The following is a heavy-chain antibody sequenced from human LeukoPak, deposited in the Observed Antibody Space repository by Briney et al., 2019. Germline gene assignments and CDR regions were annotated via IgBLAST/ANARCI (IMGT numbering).Heavy chain of an antibody. Sequence: PGGSLRLSCAASAFTFSNHWMHWVRQAPGKGLVWVSDISSDGSRTFYADSVKGRFIISRDNAKNTVYLQMNSLRAEDTAVYYCAKGSRYSRSYYFDYWGQGTLVTVSS. CDR1: AFTFSNHW. D-gene: IGHD6-6*01. V-gene: IGHV3-74*01. J-gene: IGHJ4*02. CDR3: AKGSRYSRSYYFDY. CDR2: ISSDGSRT.